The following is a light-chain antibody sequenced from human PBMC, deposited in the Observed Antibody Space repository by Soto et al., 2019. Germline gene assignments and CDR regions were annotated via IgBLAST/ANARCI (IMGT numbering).Light chain of an antibody. Sequence: SYELTQPPSVSVAPGKTARITCGGNNIGSKSVHWYQQKPGQAPVLVIYYDSDRPSGIPERFSGSNSGNTATLTISRVEAGDEADYYCQVCDSSRDPLVFGGGTKLTVL. CDR3: QVCDSSRDPLV. J-gene: IGLJ3*02. CDR1: NIGSKS. V-gene: IGLV3-21*04. CDR2: YDS.